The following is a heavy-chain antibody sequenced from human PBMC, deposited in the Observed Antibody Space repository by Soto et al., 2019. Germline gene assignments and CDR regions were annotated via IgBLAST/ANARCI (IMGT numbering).Heavy chain of an antibody. J-gene: IGHJ4*02. Sequence: GGSLRLSCVVSGFTFSSYWMNWVRQAPGKGLEWVANIKQDGSEKYYVDSAKGRFTISRDNAKNSLYLQMDSLSAEDTAIYYCATSRTFDYWGQGTLVTVSS. CDR1: GFTFSSYW. V-gene: IGHV3-7*01. CDR3: ATSRTFDY. D-gene: IGHD6-13*01. CDR2: IKQDGSEK.